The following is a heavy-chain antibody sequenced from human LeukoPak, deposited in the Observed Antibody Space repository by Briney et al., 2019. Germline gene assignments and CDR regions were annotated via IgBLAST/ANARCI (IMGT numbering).Heavy chain of an antibody. J-gene: IGHJ6*03. Sequence: ASVKVSCKVSGYTLTELSMHWVRQAPGKGLEWMGGFDPEDGETIYAQKFQGRVTMTEDTSTDTAYMELSSLRSEDTAVYYRASASYYYGSGSYYNPPDYYYYYMDVWGKGTTVTVSS. D-gene: IGHD3-10*01. CDR3: ASASYYYGSGSYYNPPDYYYYYMDV. CDR2: FDPEDGET. CDR1: GYTLTELS. V-gene: IGHV1-24*01.